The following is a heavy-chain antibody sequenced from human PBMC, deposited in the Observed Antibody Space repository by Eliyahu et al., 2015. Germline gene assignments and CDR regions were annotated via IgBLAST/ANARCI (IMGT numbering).Heavy chain of an antibody. CDR1: GLTFQTFA. V-gene: IGHV3-23*01. CDR3: VMGSVAVVDAFHH. D-gene: IGHD2-8*02. CDR2: VSRTXATT. J-gene: IGHJ4*02. Sequence: EVQLLESGGGLVQPGGSLXLSCXVSGLTFQTFALSWVRQAPGKGLEWVXGVSRTXATTYYADSVKGRFTISRDTSNNTIYLHISSLRAEDTAVYFCVMGSVAVVDAFHHWGQGALVTVSS.